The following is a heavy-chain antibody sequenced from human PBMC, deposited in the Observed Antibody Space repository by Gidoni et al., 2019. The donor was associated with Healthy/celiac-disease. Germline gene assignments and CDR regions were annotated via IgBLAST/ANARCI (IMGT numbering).Heavy chain of an antibody. CDR2: IGTAGDT. CDR3: ARDRGYYESGGMDV. Sequence: EVQLVESGGGLVQPGGSLRLSCAASGFTFSSYDMHWVRQATGKGLEWVSAIGTAGDTYYPGSVKGRFTISRENAKNSLYLQMNSLRAGDTAVYYCARDRGYYESGGMDVWGQGTTVTVSS. J-gene: IGHJ6*02. V-gene: IGHV3-13*01. CDR1: GFTFSSYD. D-gene: IGHD1-26*01.